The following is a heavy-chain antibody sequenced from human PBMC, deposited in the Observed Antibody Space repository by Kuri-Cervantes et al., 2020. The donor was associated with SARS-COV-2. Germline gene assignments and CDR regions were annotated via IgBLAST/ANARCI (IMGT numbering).Heavy chain of an antibody. Sequence: SETLSLTCTVSGGSISSSSYYWGWIRQPPGKGLEWIGSIYYSGSTNYSPSLKSRVTISVDTSKNQFSLKLSSVTAADTAVYYCARDSAGTDYYYYMDVWGKGTTVTVSS. J-gene: IGHJ6*03. CDR1: GGSISSSSYY. D-gene: IGHD6-13*01. CDR2: IYYSGST. CDR3: ARDSAGTDYYYYMDV. V-gene: IGHV4-39*07.